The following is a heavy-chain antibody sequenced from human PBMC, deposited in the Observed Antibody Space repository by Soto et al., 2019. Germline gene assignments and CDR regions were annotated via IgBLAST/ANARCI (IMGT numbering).Heavy chain of an antibody. CDR3: ARGTAIPAEYYYYMEV. CDR1: GFTITSYW. J-gene: IGHJ6*03. CDR2: IKQDGSEK. V-gene: IGHV3-7*01. Sequence: RLSCVAVGFTITSYWMSWVRQAPGKGLEWVANIKQDGSEKYYVDSVKGRFTISRDNAKNSLYLQMNSLRAEDTAVYYCARGTAIPAEYYYYMEVWGKGTTVTVSS. D-gene: IGHD2-21*02.